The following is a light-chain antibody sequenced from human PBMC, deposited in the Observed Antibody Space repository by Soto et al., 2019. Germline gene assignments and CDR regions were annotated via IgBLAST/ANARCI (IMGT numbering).Light chain of an antibody. CDR2: GAS. J-gene: IGKJ1*01. V-gene: IGKV3-20*01. CDR3: QQYGSSPWT. CDR1: QSVSSRY. Sequence: EIVLTQSPGTLSLSPGERASLSCRASQSVSSRYLVWYQQKPGQAPRLLIYGASSRATGIPDRFSGSGSGTDFPLTLSRLAPEDFAVYYCQQYGSSPWTFGQGTKVEIE.